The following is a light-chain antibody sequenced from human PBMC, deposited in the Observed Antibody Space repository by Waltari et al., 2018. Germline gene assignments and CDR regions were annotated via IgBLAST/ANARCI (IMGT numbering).Light chain of an antibody. V-gene: IGLV2-8*01. CDR1: SRDVGGYNY. Sequence: QSALTQPPSASGSPGQSVTISCTGTSRDVGGYNYFSWYQQHPGKAPKLMIYEVSKRPSGVPDRFSGSKSGNTASLTVSGLQAEDEADYFCSSYAGSNNYVFGTGTTVTVL. J-gene: IGLJ1*01. CDR2: EVS. CDR3: SSYAGSNNYV.